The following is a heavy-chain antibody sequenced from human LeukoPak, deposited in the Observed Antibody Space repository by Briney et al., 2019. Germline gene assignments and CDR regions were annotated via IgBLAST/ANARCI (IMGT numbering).Heavy chain of an antibody. CDR1: GFIFKNYA. V-gene: IGHV3-23*01. Sequence: SGGSLRLSCAASGFIFKNYAMAWVRQPPGKGLEWVSVSSGSGTHTYYAASVKGRFTISRDNSNNTLYLQMNSLRAEDTAVYYCAKDSRGWFGELSVPYYFDYWGQGTLVTVSS. J-gene: IGHJ4*02. CDR3: AKDSRGWFGELSVPYYFDY. CDR2: SSGSGTHT. D-gene: IGHD3-10*01.